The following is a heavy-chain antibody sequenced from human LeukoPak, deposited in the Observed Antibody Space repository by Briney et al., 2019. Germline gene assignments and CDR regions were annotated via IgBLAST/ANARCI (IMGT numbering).Heavy chain of an antibody. CDR2: ISGDGGST. V-gene: IGHV3-43*02. D-gene: IGHD2-2*01. CDR1: GFTFSSYA. Sequence: PAESLRLSCAASGFTFSSYAMYWVRQPPPQGMELVSLISGDGGSTYYADSVKGRFTVSRDNSKNSLYLQMNSLRTEDTALYYCAKDISRNFVVVPAADYWGQGTLVTVSS. J-gene: IGHJ4*02. CDR3: AKDISRNFVVVPAADY.